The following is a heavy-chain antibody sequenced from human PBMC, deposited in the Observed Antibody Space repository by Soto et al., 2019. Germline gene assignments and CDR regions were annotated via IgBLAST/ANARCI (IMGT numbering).Heavy chain of an antibody. CDR1: GGTFSSYT. J-gene: IGHJ5*02. CDR3: ARDSRVTAMVTREGLGFSGFDP. D-gene: IGHD5-18*01. CDR2: IIPILGIA. V-gene: IGHV1-69*02. Sequence: GASVKVSCKASGGTFSSYTISWVRQAPGQGLEWMGRIIPILGIANYAQKFQGRVTITADKSTSTAYMELSSLRSEDTAVYYCARDSRVTAMVTREGLGFSGFDPWGQGTLVIVSS.